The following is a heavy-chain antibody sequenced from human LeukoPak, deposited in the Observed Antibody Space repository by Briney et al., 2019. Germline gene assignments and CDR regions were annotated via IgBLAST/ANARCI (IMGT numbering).Heavy chain of an antibody. J-gene: IGHJ5*02. CDR3: ARGCTDSFWYNWFDP. CDR1: GFTFSSYR. Sequence: GGSLRLSCAASGFTFSSYRINWVRQAPGKGLEWVAVISYDRISEYYADSVEGRFTISRDNSKNTLYLQMNSLRAEDTALYYCARGCTDSFWYNWFDPWGQGTLVTVSS. CDR2: ISYDRISE. D-gene: IGHD2-8*02. V-gene: IGHV3-30*03.